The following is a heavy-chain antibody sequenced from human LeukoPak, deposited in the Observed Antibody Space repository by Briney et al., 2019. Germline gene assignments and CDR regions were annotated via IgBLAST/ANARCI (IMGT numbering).Heavy chain of an antibody. Sequence: SETLSLTCAVYGGSFSGYYWSWIRQPPGEGLEWIGSIYHSGSTYYNPSLKSRVTISVDTSKNQFSLKLSSVTAADTAVYYCARLAGIAAGGGAFDIWGQGTMVTVSS. CDR1: GGSFSGYY. J-gene: IGHJ3*02. V-gene: IGHV4-34*01. CDR3: ARLAGIAAGGGAFDI. D-gene: IGHD6-25*01. CDR2: IYHSGST.